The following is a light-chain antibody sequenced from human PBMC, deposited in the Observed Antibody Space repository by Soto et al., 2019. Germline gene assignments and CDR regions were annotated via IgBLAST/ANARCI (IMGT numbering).Light chain of an antibody. CDR3: QQSYNTVYT. J-gene: IGKJ2*01. Sequence: DIQMTQSPSSLSASVGDRVTITCRASQSISSYLTWYQQKPGKAPKLLIYAASTLQSGVPSRFSGSGSGTDFTLNNSRLQPEDFATYYCQQSYNTVYTFGQGTKLEIK. CDR1: QSISSY. CDR2: AAS. V-gene: IGKV1-39*01.